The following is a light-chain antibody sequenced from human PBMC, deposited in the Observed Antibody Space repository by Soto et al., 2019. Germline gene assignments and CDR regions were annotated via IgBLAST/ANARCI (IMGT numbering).Light chain of an antibody. CDR3: QQSYSTPLT. J-gene: IGKJ4*01. Sequence: EIVMTQSPAILSFSPGDRATLSSRARQSLTNPYIAWYQQKPGQAPRLLIYDISSRATGIPDRFSGSGSGTDFTLTISSLQPEDFATYYCQQSYSTPLTFGGGTKVDIK. CDR1: QSLTNPY. CDR2: DIS. V-gene: IGKV3D-20*02.